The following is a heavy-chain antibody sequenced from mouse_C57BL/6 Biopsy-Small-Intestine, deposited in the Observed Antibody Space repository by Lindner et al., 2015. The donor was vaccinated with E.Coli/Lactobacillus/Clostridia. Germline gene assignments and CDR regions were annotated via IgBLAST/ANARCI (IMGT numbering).Heavy chain of an antibody. Sequence: VQLQESGAELVRPGTSVKMSCKASGCTFTNYWIGWAKQRPGHGLEWIGDIYPGGGYTNYNEKFKGKATLTADKSSSTAYMQFSSLTSEDSAIYYCARSNWDAMDYWGQGTSVTVSS. V-gene: IGHV1-63*01. CDR3: ARSNWDAMDY. D-gene: IGHD4-1*01. CDR2: IYPGGGYT. CDR1: GCTFTNYW. J-gene: IGHJ4*01.